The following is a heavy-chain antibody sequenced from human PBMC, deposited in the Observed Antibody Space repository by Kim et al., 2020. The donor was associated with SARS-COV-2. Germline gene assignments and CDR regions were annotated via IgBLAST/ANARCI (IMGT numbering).Heavy chain of an antibody. CDR2: MNPNSGNT. Sequence: ASVKVSCKASGYTFTSYDINWVRQATGQGLEWMGWMNPNSGNTGYAQKFQGRVTMTRNTSISTADMELSSLRSEDTAVYYCARGNDYVWGSYRYYYYYYGMEVWGKGTTVTVS. CDR3: ARGNDYVWGSYRYYYYYYGMEV. V-gene: IGHV1-8*01. J-gene: IGHJ6*04. CDR1: GYTFTSYD. D-gene: IGHD3-16*02.